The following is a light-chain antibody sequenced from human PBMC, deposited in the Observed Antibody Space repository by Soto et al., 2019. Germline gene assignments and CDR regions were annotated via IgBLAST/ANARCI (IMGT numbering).Light chain of an antibody. Sequence: QSVLTQPASVSWSPGQAITISCSVSSSDVGAHNFVSWYQHHPGKAPKLMIYEVSNRPSGVSNRFSGSKSGNTASLTISGLQAEDEADYYCNSYTSSNTYVFGSGTKVTVL. J-gene: IGLJ1*01. CDR2: EVS. CDR3: NSYTSSNTYV. CDR1: SSDVGAHNF. V-gene: IGLV2-14*01.